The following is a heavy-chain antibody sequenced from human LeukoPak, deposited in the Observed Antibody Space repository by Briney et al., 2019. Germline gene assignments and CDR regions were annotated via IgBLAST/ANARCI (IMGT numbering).Heavy chain of an antibody. CDR1: GFTFRNYG. J-gene: IGHJ4*02. CDR2: IYYDGNNK. Sequence: PGGSLRLSCEASGFTFRNYGMHWVRQAPGKGLQWVAVIYYDGNNKYYADSVKGRFTISRDNSKNTLYLQMNSLRAEDTAVYYCARDGNTEMLRYYYCFDYWGQGTLVTVSS. D-gene: IGHD3-9*01. V-gene: IGHV3-30*03. CDR3: ARDGNTEMLRYYYCFDY.